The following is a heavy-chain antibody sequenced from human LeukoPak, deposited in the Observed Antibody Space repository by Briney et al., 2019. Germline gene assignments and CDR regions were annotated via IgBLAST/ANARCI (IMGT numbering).Heavy chain of an antibody. CDR3: AKEGYDFWSGYQPRGYYYYYMDV. V-gene: IGHV3-33*06. CDR2: IWYDGINK. D-gene: IGHD3-3*01. Sequence: GRSLRLSCAVSGFTFSTFGMHWVRQAPGKGLEWGANIWYDGINKYYADSVKGRFTISRDNSKNTLYLQMNSLRAEDTAVYYCAKEGYDFWSGYQPRGYYYYYMDVWGKGTTVTVSS. CDR1: GFTFSTFG. J-gene: IGHJ6*03.